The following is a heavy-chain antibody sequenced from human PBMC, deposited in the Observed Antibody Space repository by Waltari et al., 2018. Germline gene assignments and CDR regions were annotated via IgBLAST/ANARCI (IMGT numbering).Heavy chain of an antibody. Sequence: EVHLVESGGGLVQPGGSLRLSCAASGFTFTDYWMSWVRQAPGTWPEWVANIHKDGSEKNYVDYVKGRFTISRDNAKDSVYLQMNSLRADDTAMYYCVRDHWGPDYWGQGTLVTVSS. CDR1: GFTFTDYW. CDR3: VRDHWGPDY. CDR2: IHKDGSEK. D-gene: IGHD7-27*01. J-gene: IGHJ4*02. V-gene: IGHV3-7*01.